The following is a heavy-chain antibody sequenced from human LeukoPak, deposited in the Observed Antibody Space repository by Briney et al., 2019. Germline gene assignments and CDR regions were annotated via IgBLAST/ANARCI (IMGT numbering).Heavy chain of an antibody. J-gene: IGHJ4*02. Sequence: SETLSLTCTVSGGSIGSGGYYWSWIRQHPGKGLEWIGYIYYSGSTYYNPSLKSRVTISVDTSKNQFSLKLSSVTAADTAVYYCARYSYGHSVDYWGQGTLVTVSS. CDR2: IYYSGST. D-gene: IGHD5-18*01. V-gene: IGHV4-31*03. CDR1: GGSIGSGGYY. CDR3: ARYSYGHSVDY.